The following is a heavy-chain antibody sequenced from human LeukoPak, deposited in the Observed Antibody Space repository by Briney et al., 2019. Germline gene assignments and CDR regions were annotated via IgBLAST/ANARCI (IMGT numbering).Heavy chain of an antibody. D-gene: IGHD2-15*01. CDR1: GFTFSNYW. J-gene: IGHJ4*02. CDR3: ARGGSGANDY. Sequence: GGSLRLSCAASGFTFSNYWMHWVRQAPGKGLVWVSRTNSDGSSTSYADSVKGRFTISRDNAKNTLYMQMNSLRAEDTAVYYCARGGSGANDYWGQGTLVTVSS. V-gene: IGHV3-74*01. CDR2: TNSDGSST.